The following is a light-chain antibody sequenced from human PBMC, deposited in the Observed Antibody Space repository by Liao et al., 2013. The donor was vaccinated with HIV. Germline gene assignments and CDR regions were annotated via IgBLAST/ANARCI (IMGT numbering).Light chain of an antibody. CDR2: QDS. Sequence: SYDLTQPPSVSVSPGQTASITCSGDDLGNRFVSWYQHKPGQSPLAIIYQDSKRPPGIPARFSASNSGNTATLTITGTQAVDEADYYCQAWDRNSYWVFGGGTKLTVL. CDR1: DLGNRF. CDR3: QAWDRNSYWV. V-gene: IGLV3-1*01. J-gene: IGLJ3*02.